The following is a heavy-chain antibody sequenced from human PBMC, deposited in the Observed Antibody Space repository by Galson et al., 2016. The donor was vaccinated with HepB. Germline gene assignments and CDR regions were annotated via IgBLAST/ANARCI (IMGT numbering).Heavy chain of an antibody. CDR1: GYTFTSYG. V-gene: IGHV1-18*04. CDR2: ISAYNGNT. D-gene: IGHD6-19*01. Sequence: SVKVSCKASGYTFTSYGISWVRQAPGQGLEWLGWISAYNGNTKYSQKLQGRGTMTTDASTSAAYMELRSLRSADTAVYYCAREASSGWYGADYWGQGTLVTVSS. J-gene: IGHJ4*02. CDR3: AREASSGWYGADY.